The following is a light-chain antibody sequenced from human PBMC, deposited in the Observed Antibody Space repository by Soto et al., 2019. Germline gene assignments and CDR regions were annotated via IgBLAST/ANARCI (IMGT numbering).Light chain of an antibody. V-gene: IGKV1-39*01. Sequence: EMTQSPSSLSASVGDKVTIACRASQTISNNLYWYQFKPGKAPKLLIYGASNLQGGVPSTFSGSGSGTDFALTSASLQPEDSATYFCQQGYGPPYTFGLGTKLEIK. CDR1: QTISNN. CDR2: GAS. CDR3: QQGYGPPYT. J-gene: IGKJ2*01.